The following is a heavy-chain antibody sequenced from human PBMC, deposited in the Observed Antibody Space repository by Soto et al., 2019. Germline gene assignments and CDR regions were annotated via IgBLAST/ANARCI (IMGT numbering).Heavy chain of an antibody. Sequence: QVQLVESGGCVVQPGRSVRLSCAASGFTFSSYARHWVRQAPGKGLEWVAVISYDGSNKYYADSVKGRFTISRDNSKNTLYLQMNSLRAEDTAVYYCARKLTNGYSSGCDYWGQGTLVTVSS. V-gene: IGHV3-30-3*01. CDR2: ISYDGSNK. J-gene: IGHJ4*02. CDR1: GFTFSSYA. D-gene: IGHD6-19*01. CDR3: ARKLTNGYSSGCDY.